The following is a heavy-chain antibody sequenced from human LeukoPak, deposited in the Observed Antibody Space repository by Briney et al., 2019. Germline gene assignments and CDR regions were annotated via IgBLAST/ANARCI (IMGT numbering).Heavy chain of an antibody. D-gene: IGHD5-24*01. Sequence: SETLSLTCTVSGGSISSYYWSWIRQPPGKGLEWIGYIYYSGSTNYNPSLKSRVTISVDTSKNQFSLKLSSVTAADTAVYYCARDRGMATGRSFDLWGRGTLVTVSS. V-gene: IGHV4-59*12. CDR1: GGSISSYY. CDR3: ARDRGMATGRSFDL. CDR2: IYYSGST. J-gene: IGHJ2*01.